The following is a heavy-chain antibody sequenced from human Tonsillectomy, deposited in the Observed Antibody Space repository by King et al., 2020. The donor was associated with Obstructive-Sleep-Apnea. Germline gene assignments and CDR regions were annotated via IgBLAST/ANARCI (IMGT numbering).Heavy chain of an antibody. CDR2: IKSHTDGGTP. CDR3: TTSNSGYSGDDYGNV. Sequence: PLVPSGGGLVQPGGSLRLSCAASGFTFSTAWMSWVRPAPGPGLEWVGRIKSHTDGGTPASAAPVKGRFPISSDDSKNTLYLQMNSLNTEDTAVYYCTTSNSGYSGDDYGNVWGQGTLVTVSS. D-gene: IGHD5-12*01. V-gene: IGHV3-15*01. CDR1: GFTFSTAW. J-gene: IGHJ4*02.